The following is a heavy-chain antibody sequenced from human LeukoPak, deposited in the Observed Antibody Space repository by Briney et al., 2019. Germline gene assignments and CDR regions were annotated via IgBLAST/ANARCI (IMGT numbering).Heavy chain of an antibody. CDR1: GGFISSGSYY. J-gene: IGHJ2*01. D-gene: IGHD3-3*01. CDR3: ARDTAYTIFGVVIDYWYFDL. CDR2: IYTSGST. Sequence: SQTLSLTCTVSGGFISSGSYYWSWIRQPAGKGLEWIGRIYTSGSTNYNPSLKSRVTISVDTSKNQFSLKLSSVTAADTAVYYCARDTAYTIFGVVIDYWYFDLWGRGTLVTVSS. V-gene: IGHV4-61*02.